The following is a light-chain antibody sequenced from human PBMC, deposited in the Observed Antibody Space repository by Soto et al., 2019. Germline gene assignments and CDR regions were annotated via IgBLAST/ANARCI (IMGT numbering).Light chain of an antibody. J-gene: IGKJ1*01. CDR1: QTITTY. Sequence: DIQMTQSPSSLSASIGDRVTITCRASQTITTYLNWYQQIPGKAPKLLIYAASTLQTGVPLRYSGSGSGTDFTLTINSLQPEDIATYYCQQSYRSPPTFGQGTKVDIK. V-gene: IGKV1-39*01. CDR2: AAS. CDR3: QQSYRSPPT.